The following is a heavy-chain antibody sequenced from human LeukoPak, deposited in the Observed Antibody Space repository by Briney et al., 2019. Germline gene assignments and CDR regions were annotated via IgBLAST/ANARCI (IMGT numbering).Heavy chain of an antibody. Sequence: GGSLRLSCAASGFTFSSYGMHWVRQAPGKGLEWVAFIRYDGSNKYYADSVKGRFTISRDNSKNTLYLQMNSLRAEDTAVYYCARDLPFYDFWSGYFSYWGQGTLVTVSS. V-gene: IGHV3-30*02. D-gene: IGHD3-3*01. CDR3: ARDLPFYDFWSGYFSY. CDR1: GFTFSSYG. J-gene: IGHJ4*02. CDR2: IRYDGSNK.